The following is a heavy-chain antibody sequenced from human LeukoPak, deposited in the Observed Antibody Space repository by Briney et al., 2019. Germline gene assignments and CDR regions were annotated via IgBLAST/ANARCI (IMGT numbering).Heavy chain of an antibody. Sequence: SSETLSLTCAVSGYSISSGYYWGWIRQPPGKGLEWIGSIYHSGSTYYNPSLKGRVTISVDTSKNQFSLKLSSVTAADTAVYYCARNPPFIAARPYYFDYWGQGTLVTVSS. V-gene: IGHV4-38-2*01. CDR2: IYHSGST. D-gene: IGHD6-6*01. CDR3: ARNPPFIAARPYYFDY. J-gene: IGHJ4*02. CDR1: GYSISSGYY.